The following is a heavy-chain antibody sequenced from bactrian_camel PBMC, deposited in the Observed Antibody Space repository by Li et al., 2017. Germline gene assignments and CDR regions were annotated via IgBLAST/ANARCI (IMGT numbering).Heavy chain of an antibody. CDR3: VSDAYLEFISNY. V-gene: IGHV3S40*01. CDR1: GLSLSTYC. CDR2: IDSGGSTT. J-gene: IGHJ4*01. D-gene: IGHD4*01. Sequence: VQLVESGGGSVQAGGSLRPSCTGLSLSTYCMGWFRQAPGKGREWVASIDSGGSTTYYADSVKGRFTISKDNAKNTVYLQMNSLKPEDTAVYYCVSDAYLEFISNYWGQGTQVTVS.